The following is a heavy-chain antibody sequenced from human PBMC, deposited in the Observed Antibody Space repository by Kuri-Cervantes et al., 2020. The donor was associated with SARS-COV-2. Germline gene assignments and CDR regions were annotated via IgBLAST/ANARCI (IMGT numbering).Heavy chain of an antibody. CDR2: IYYSGST. CDR3: ARAPMARGVTLYYYGMDF. D-gene: IGHD3-10*01. V-gene: IGHV4-4*02. Sequence: SETLSLTCAVSGGSISSSNWRSWVRQPPGKGLERIGYIYYSGSTNYNTSLKSRVTISVDTSKNQFSLKLSSVTAADTAVYYCARAPMARGVTLYYYGMDFWGKGTPVTVSS. J-gene: IGHJ6*04. CDR1: GGSISSSNW.